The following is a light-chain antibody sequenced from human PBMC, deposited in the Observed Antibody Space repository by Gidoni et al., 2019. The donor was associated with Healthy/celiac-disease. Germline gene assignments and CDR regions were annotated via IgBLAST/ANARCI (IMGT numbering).Light chain of an antibody. Sequence: LTQPASVSGSPGQSITISCTGTSSDVGGYNYVSWYQQHPGKAPKLMIYDVSNRPSGVSNRFSGSKSGNTASLTISGLQAEDEADYYCSSYTSSSISWVFGGGTKLTVL. V-gene: IGLV2-14*03. CDR1: SSDVGGYNY. J-gene: IGLJ3*02. CDR2: DVS. CDR3: SSYTSSSISWV.